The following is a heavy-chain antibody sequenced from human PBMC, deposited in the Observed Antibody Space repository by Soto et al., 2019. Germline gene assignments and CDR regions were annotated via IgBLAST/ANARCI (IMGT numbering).Heavy chain of an antibody. CDR1: GVSMKSYY. CDR2: IYYSGST. Sequence: SETLSLTCIVSGVSMKSYYWTWIRQPPGKGLEWIGYIYYSGSTYYNPSLKSRVTISVDTSKNQFSLKLSSVTAADTAVYYCARRVRIAAAGDYYYGMDVWGQGTTVTVSS. V-gene: IGHV4-59*04. D-gene: IGHD6-13*01. CDR3: ARRVRIAAAGDYYYGMDV. J-gene: IGHJ6*02.